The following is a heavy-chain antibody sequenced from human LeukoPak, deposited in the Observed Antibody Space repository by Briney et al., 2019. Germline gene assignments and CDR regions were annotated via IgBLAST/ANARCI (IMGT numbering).Heavy chain of an antibody. CDR3: AKDRQQLVADAFDI. CDR1: GFTFSNYD. J-gene: IGHJ3*02. D-gene: IGHD6-13*01. V-gene: IGHV3-23*01. CDR2: ISGSGSST. Sequence: GGSLRLSCAASGFTFSNYDMSWVRQAPGKGLEWVSAISGSGSSTYYADSVKGRFTISRDNSKSTMYLQMNSLRAEDTAVYYCAKDRQQLVADAFDIWGQGTMVTVSS.